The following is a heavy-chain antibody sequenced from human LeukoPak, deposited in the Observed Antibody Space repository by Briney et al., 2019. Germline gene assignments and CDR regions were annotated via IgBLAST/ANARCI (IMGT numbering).Heavy chain of an antibody. D-gene: IGHD3-10*01. CDR1: GFTFSSYW. J-gene: IGHJ6*04. Sequence: GGSLRLSCAASGFTFSSYWMSWVRQAPGKGLEWVANIKQDGSEKYYVDSVKGRFTISRDNAKNSLYLQMNSLRAEDTVVYYCARDSWDYYGSGSYYRNYYYYGMDVWGKGTTVTVSS. V-gene: IGHV3-7*03. CDR2: IKQDGSEK. CDR3: ARDSWDYYGSGSYYRNYYYYGMDV.